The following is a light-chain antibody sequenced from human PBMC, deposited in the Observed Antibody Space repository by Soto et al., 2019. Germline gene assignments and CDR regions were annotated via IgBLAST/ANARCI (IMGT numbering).Light chain of an antibody. CDR1: QSINNW. Sequence: DLQMTQSPSTLSASVGARVTISCRASQSINNWLAWYQQKPGKAPKLLIYKASNLESGVPSRFSGSGSGTELTITISSLQVDDVEIYYCQQYSSFPWTFGQGTKVDIK. CDR2: KAS. CDR3: QQYSSFPWT. V-gene: IGKV1-5*03. J-gene: IGKJ1*01.